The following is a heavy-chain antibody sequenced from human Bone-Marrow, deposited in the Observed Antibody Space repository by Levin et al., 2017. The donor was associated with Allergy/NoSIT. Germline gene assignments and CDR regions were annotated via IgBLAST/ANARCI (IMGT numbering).Heavy chain of an antibody. CDR2: ISGTSTFI. J-gene: IGHJ6*03. Sequence: PGGSLRLSCLASGFTFSTYTMNWVRQAPGKGLEWVSSISGTSTFIDYADSVKGRFTISRDNAKKSLVLQMNSLREEDTAIYYCSRAGFDFWTGYSPPYFYYYFDVWGKGTTVTVSS. CDR1: GFTFSTYT. CDR3: SRAGFDFWTGYSPPYFYYYFDV. D-gene: IGHD3/OR15-3a*01. V-gene: IGHV3-21*01.